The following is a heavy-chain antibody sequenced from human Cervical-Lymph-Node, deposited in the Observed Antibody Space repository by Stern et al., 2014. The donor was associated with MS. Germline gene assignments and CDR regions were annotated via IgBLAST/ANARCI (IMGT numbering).Heavy chain of an antibody. CDR3: ARDLVDGDYLYYYYGMDV. CDR2: INPNSGGT. Sequence: VQLGQSGAEVKKPGASVKVSCKASGYTFTGYYMHWVRQAPGQGLEWMGRINPNSGGTTYAQNFQGRVTMTRDTSISTAYMELSRLRSDDTAVYYCARDLVDGDYLYYYYGMDVWGQGTTVTVSS. CDR1: GYTFTGYY. V-gene: IGHV1-2*06. J-gene: IGHJ6*02. D-gene: IGHD4-17*01.